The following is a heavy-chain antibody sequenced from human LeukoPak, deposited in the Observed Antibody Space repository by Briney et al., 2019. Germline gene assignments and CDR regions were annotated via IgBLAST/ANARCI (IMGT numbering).Heavy chain of an antibody. D-gene: IGHD6-19*01. Sequence: PGGSLRLSCAASGVTFSVRGMNWVRQAPGKGLEWVSTIPSSGSNIYYADSVKGRFTSSCDNAKNSVYLQMNSLSADDTAVYYCARDGGGWSSDVWGEGTPVTVSS. V-gene: IGHV3-21*01. J-gene: IGHJ6*04. CDR3: ARDGGGWSSDV. CDR2: IPSSGSNI. CDR1: GVTFSVRG.